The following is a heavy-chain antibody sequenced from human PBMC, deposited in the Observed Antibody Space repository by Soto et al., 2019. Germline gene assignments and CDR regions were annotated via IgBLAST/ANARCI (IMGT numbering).Heavy chain of an antibody. J-gene: IGHJ4*02. CDR1: GFTFSSYA. Sequence: GGSLRLSCAASGFTFSSYAMSWVRQAPGKGLEWVSAISGSGGSTYYADSVKGRFTISRDNSKNTLYLQMNSLRAEDTAVYYCARLEDSGRYYFDYWGQGTLVTVSS. D-gene: IGHD6-19*01. CDR3: ARLEDSGRYYFDY. CDR2: ISGSGGST. V-gene: IGHV3-23*01.